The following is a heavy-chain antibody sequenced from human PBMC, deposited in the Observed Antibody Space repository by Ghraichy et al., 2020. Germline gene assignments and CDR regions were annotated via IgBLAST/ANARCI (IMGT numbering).Heavy chain of an antibody. CDR3: ARICDTRVVPAAEIPSYYYAMDV. J-gene: IGHJ6*02. Sequence: SETLSLTCAVYGGSFSGSYWTWIRQPPGKGLEWIGEINHSGSTNYNPSLKSRVTISVDTSKNQFSLKLSFVTAADTAVYYCARICDTRVVPAAEIPSYYYAMDVWGQGTTVTVSS. V-gene: IGHV4-34*01. D-gene: IGHD2-2*01. CDR2: INHSGST. CDR1: GGSFSGSY.